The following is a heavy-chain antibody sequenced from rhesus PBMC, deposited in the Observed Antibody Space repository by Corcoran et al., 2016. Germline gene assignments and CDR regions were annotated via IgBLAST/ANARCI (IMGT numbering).Heavy chain of an antibody. Sequence: QVQLQESGPGLVKPSETLSLTCAVSGGSFSSSWWSWIRQPPGKGMEWIGEINGNSGTTNYTPTLKSRVTSSKDASKNQFSLKLSSVTAADTAVYYCARRPSGYYFDYWGQGVLVTVSS. J-gene: IGHJ4*01. D-gene: IGHD5-24*01. V-gene: IGHV4-80*01. CDR3: ARRPSGYYFDY. CDR2: INGNSGTT. CDR1: GGSFSSSW.